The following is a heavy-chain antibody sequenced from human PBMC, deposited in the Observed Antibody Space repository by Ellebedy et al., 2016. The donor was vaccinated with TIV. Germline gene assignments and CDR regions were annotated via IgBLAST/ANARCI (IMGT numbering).Heavy chain of an antibody. CDR2: ITGRGDST. Sequence: GGSLRLXCAASGFAFSDYAMSWVRQAPGKGLEWVSGITGRGDSTYYADSVGGRFTISRDNSKDTLFLQMNSLRSEDTAVYYCAKKYSDSSDIDLDAFDIWGQGTMVTVSS. CDR1: GFAFSDYA. CDR3: AKKYSDSSDIDLDAFDI. V-gene: IGHV3-23*01. J-gene: IGHJ3*02. D-gene: IGHD6-6*01.